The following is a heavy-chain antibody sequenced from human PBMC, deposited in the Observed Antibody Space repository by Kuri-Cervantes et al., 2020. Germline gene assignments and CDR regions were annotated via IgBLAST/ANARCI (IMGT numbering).Heavy chain of an antibody. V-gene: IGHV4-61*05. CDR2: IYYSGST. J-gene: IGHJ4*02. Sequence: SETLSLTCTVSGGSISSSSYYWGWIRQPPGKGLEWIGYIYYSGSTNYNPSLKNRVTISVDTSKNQFSLKLTSVTAADTAVYYCARGQFDILTGYYLKYWGQGTLVTVSS. D-gene: IGHD3-9*01. CDR1: GGSISSSSYY. CDR3: ARGQFDILTGYYLKY.